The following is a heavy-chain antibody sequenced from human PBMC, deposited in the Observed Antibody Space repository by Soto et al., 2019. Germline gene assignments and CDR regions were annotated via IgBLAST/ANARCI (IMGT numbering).Heavy chain of an antibody. CDR3: ARAGLRRYYFDY. D-gene: IGHD3-16*02. Sequence: SETLSLTCAVSGGSISSGGYSWSWIRQPPGKGLEWIGYIYHSGSTYYNPSLKSRVTISVDRSKNQFSLKLSSVTAADTAVYYCARAGLRRYYFDYWGQGTLVTVSS. V-gene: IGHV4-30-2*01. CDR2: IYHSGST. CDR1: GGSISSGGYS. J-gene: IGHJ4*02.